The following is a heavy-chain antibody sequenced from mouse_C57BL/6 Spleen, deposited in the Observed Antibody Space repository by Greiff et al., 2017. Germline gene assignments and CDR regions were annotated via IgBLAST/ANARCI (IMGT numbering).Heavy chain of an antibody. CDR1: GYTFTSYW. J-gene: IGHJ2*01. V-gene: IGHV1-64*01. Sequence: QVQLKQPGAELVKPGASVKLSCKASGYTFTSYWMHWVKQRPGQGLEWIGMIHPNSGSTNYNEKFKSKATLTVDKSSSTAYMQLSSLTSEDSAVYYCARSAYYSNYGSFDYWGQGTTLTVSS. CDR2: IHPNSGST. CDR3: ARSAYYSNYGSFDY. D-gene: IGHD2-5*01.